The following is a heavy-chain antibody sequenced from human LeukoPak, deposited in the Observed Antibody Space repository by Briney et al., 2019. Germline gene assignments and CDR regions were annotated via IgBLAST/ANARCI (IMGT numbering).Heavy chain of an antibody. V-gene: IGHV4-61*02. CDR2: IYTSGST. J-gene: IGHJ4*02. D-gene: IGHD2-15*01. Sequence: SQTLSLTCTVSGGSIRSGSYYWSWIRQPAGKGLEWIGRIYTSGSTNYNPSLKSRVTISVDTSKNQFSLKLSSVTAADTAVYYCAREGYCSGGSCYSTPYWGQGTLVTVPS. CDR3: AREGYCSGGSCYSTPY. CDR1: GGSIRSGSYY.